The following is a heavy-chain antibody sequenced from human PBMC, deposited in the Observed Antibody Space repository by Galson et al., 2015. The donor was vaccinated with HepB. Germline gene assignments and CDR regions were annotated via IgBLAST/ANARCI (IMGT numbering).Heavy chain of an antibody. CDR2: ISSSSTI. CDR1: GFTFSSYS. CDR3: ARDPRYFDWLLEPFDY. D-gene: IGHD3-9*01. J-gene: IGHJ4*02. V-gene: IGHV3-48*01. Sequence: SLRLSCAASGFTFSSYSMNWVRQAPGKGLEWVSYISSSSTIYYADSVKGRFTISRDNAKNSLYLQMNSLRAEDTAVYYCARDPRYFDWLLEPFDYWGQGTLVTVSS.